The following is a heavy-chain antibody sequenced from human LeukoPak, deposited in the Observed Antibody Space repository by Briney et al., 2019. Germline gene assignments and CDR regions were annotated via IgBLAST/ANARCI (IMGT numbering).Heavy chain of an antibody. CDR3: ARVGIIVATAFDY. CDR1: GGSISSSSYY. CDR2: IYYSGST. D-gene: IGHD5-12*01. Sequence: PSETLSLTCTVSGGSISSSSYYWGWIRQPPGKGLEWIGSIYYSGSTYYNPSLKSRVTISVDRSKNQFSLKLSSVTAADTAVYYCARVGIIVATAFDYWGQGTLVTVSS. J-gene: IGHJ4*02. V-gene: IGHV4-39*07.